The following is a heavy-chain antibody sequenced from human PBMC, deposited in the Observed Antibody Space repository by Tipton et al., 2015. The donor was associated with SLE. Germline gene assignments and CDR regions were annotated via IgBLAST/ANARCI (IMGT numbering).Heavy chain of an antibody. J-gene: IGHJ3*01. CDR2: INWNGYSA. V-gene: IGHV3-20*04. CDR3: ARTTVRGVIVYAFDL. D-gene: IGHD3-10*01. Sequence: GSLRIYCAASGFTFSNSWMHWVRQAPGKGLEWVSGINWNGYSAGYADSVQGRFTISRDNAKKYVYLQMNSLSVEDTALYYCARTTVRGVIVYAFDLWGQGTMVTVSS. CDR1: GFTFSNSW.